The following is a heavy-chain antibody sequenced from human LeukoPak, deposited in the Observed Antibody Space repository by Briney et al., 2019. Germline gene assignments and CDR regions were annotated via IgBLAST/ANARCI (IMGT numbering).Heavy chain of an antibody. D-gene: IGHD2-21*02. CDR3: ARYCGGDCYSGSFTFDY. CDR2: IYYSGST. J-gene: IGHJ4*02. Sequence: SETLSLTCTVSGGSISSSSYYWGWIRQPPGKGLEWIGSIYYSGSTNYNPSLKSRVTMSVDTSKNQFSLKLSSVTAADTAVYYCARYCGGDCYSGSFTFDYWGQGTLVTVSS. CDR1: GGSISSSSYY. V-gene: IGHV4-39*01.